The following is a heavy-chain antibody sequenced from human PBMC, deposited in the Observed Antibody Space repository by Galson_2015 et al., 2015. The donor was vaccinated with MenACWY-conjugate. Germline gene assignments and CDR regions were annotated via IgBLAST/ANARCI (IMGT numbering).Heavy chain of an antibody. CDR1: GFAFNDYA. J-gene: IGHJ1*01. Sequence: SLRLSCAASGFAFNDYAMSWVRQAPGKGLQWVASVGRGGGITYYTDPVRGRFTISRDNSKNTLDLQMDSLRVEDKDVYYCAKENHAVCFHLEHWGQGYLV. CDR2: VGRGGGIT. CDR3: AKENHAVCFHLEH. V-gene: IGHV3-23*01. D-gene: IGHD3-16*01.